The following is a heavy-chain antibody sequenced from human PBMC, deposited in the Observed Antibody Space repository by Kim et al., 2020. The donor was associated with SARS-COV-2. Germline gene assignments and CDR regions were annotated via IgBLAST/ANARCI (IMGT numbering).Heavy chain of an antibody. Sequence: ASVKVSCKASGYTFTSYAMNWLRQAPGQGLEWMGWINTNTGNPKYAQGFTGRFVFSLDTSVSTAYLQISSLKAEDTAVYYCARGGNGLRYFDTPSPGWFGPWGQGTLVTVSS. CDR1: GYTFTSYA. D-gene: IGHD3-9*01. CDR3: ARGGNGLRYFDTPSPGWFGP. J-gene: IGHJ5*02. CDR2: INTNTGNP. V-gene: IGHV7-4-1*02.